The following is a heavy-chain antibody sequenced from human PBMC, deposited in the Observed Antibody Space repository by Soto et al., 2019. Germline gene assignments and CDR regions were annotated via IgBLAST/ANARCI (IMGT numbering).Heavy chain of an antibody. CDR1: GYTLTELS. J-gene: IGHJ6*04. Sequence: GSVKLSCKVSGYTLTELSMHWVRQAPGKGLEWMGGFDPEDGETIYAQKFQGRVTMTEDTSTDTAYMELSSLRSEDTAVYYCATLYSSSSLYYYYGREVWDKGTTVNVSS. CDR2: FDPEDGET. CDR3: ATLYSSSSLYYYYGREV. V-gene: IGHV1-24*01. D-gene: IGHD6-6*01.